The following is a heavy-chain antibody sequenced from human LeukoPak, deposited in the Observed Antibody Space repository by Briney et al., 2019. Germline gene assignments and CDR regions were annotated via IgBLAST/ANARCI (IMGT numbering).Heavy chain of an antibody. CDR1: GYTFTGYY. D-gene: IGHD6-13*01. Sequence: ASVKVSCKASGYTFTGYYMHWVRQAPGQGLEWMGWINPNSGGTNYAQKFQGRVTMTRDTSISTAYMELSRLRSDDTAVCYCARDLGTRKGIAAAGSMIWGQGTLVTVSS. CDR3: ARDLGTRKGIAAAGSMI. V-gene: IGHV1-2*02. CDR2: INPNSGGT. J-gene: IGHJ4*02.